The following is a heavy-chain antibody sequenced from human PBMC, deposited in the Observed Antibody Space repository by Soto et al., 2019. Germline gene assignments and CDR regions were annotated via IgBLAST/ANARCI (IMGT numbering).Heavy chain of an antibody. CDR2: ISYDGYNK. CDR1: GFPFSSYA. CDR3: ARPAAGATDALDI. Sequence: QVQLVESGGGVVQPGRSLTLSCAASGFPFSSYAFYWVRRPPGKGLEWEAVISYDGYNKYYPDSVRGRFTISRDNSKNTLYLQMNSLRTEDTALYYCARPAAGATDALDIWGQGTKLTVAS. V-gene: IGHV3-30-3*01. D-gene: IGHD2-2*01. J-gene: IGHJ3*02.